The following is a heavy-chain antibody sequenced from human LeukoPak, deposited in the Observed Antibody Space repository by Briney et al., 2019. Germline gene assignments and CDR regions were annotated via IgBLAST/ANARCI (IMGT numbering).Heavy chain of an antibody. D-gene: IGHD2-2*02. CDR3: ARDGIALYDY. CDR2: ISYDGSNK. Sequence: GGSLRLSCAASGFTFSSYAMRWVRQAPGKGLEWVAVISYDGSNKYYADSVKGRFTISRDNSKNTLYLQMNSLRAEDTAVYYCARDGIALYDYWGQGTLVTVSS. CDR1: GFTFSSYA. V-gene: IGHV3-30-3*01. J-gene: IGHJ4*02.